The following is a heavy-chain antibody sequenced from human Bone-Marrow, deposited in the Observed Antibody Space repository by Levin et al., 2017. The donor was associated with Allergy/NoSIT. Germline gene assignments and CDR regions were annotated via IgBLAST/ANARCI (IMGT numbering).Heavy chain of an antibody. CDR1: GFTFTNAW. CDR2: IKTETDGGTT. D-gene: IGHD3-16*01. J-gene: IGHJ6*03. CDR3: TTRPHMGYYYNYMDV. V-gene: IGHV3-15*05. Sequence: PGGSLRLSCAASGFTFTNAWMSWVRQAPGKGLEWVGRIKTETDGGTTDYPAPVKGRFTISTDDSKNMLYLHMSSLRAEDTAVYYCTTRPHMGYYYNYMDVWGKGTTVTVSS.